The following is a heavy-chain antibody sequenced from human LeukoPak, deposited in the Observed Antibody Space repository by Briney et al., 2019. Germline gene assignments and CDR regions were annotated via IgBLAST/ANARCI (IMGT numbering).Heavy chain of an antibody. CDR2: IKRDGSQK. D-gene: IGHD1-1*01. V-gene: IGHV3-7*01. CDR1: GFTLREFA. J-gene: IGHJ5*02. CDR3: ARLGLEVGGPNWFDP. Sequence: PGGSLRLSCTSSGFTLREFAVGWVRQAPGKGLEWVAHIKRDGSQKYYLDSVKGRFTISRDNAKNSLYLQMNSLRVEDTAVYYCARLGLEVGGPNWFDPWGQGTLVTVSS.